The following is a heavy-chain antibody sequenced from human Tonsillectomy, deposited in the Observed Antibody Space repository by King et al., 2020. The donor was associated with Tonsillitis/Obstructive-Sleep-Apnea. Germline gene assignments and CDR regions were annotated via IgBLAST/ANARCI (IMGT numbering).Heavy chain of an antibody. CDR3: ARRPYNWNPLDAFDI. V-gene: IGHV4-39*01. Sequence: QLQESGPGLVKPSETLSLTCTVSGDSISSGSYYWGWIRQPPGKGLEWIGSISSTGNSYYNPSLKSRVTISVDTSKNQFSLKLSSVTAADTAVYYCARRPYNWNPLDAFDIWGQGTMVTVSS. CDR1: GDSISSGSYY. J-gene: IGHJ3*02. D-gene: IGHD1-20*01. CDR2: ISSTGNS.